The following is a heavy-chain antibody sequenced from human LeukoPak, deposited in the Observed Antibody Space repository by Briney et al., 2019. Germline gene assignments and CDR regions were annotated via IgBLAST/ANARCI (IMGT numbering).Heavy chain of an antibody. V-gene: IGHV1-2*02. Sequence: ASVKVSCKASGYTFTGYYMHWVRQAPGQGLEWMGWINPNSGGTNYAQKFQGRVTMTRDTSISTAYMELSSLRSEDTAVYYCARGGSLVREYYNWFDPWGQGTLVTVSS. J-gene: IGHJ5*02. D-gene: IGHD3-10*01. CDR1: GYTFTGYY. CDR2: INPNSGGT. CDR3: ARGGSLVREYYNWFDP.